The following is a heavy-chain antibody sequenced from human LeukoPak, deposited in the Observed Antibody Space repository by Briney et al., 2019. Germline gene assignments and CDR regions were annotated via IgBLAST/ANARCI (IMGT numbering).Heavy chain of an antibody. V-gene: IGHV3-7*01. CDR2: IKRDGSEK. CDR1: GFTFSSYW. D-gene: IGHD6-13*01. J-gene: IGHJ3*02. Sequence: GGSLRLSCAASGFTFSSYWMSWVRQAPGKGLEWVANIKRDGSEKYYVDSVKGRFTISRDNAKNSLSLQMNSLRAEDTAIYYCARDNSIWDGAFDIWGRGTMVIVSS. CDR3: ARDNSIWDGAFDI.